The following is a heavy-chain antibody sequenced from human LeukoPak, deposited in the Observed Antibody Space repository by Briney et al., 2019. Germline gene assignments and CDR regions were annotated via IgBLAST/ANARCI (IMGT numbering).Heavy chain of an antibody. V-gene: IGHV3-23*01. CDR3: AKSGSYYLGYFDY. Sequence: GGSLRLSCAASGFTFSSYAMSWVQQAPGKGLEWVSAISGSGGSTYYADSVKGRFTISRDNSKNTLYLQMNSLRAEDTAVYYCAKSGSYYLGYFDYWGQGTLVTVSS. CDR2: ISGSGGST. D-gene: IGHD3-10*01. CDR1: GFTFSSYA. J-gene: IGHJ4*02.